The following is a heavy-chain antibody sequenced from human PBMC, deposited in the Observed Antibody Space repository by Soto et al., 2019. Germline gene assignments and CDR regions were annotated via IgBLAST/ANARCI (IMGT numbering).Heavy chain of an antibody. CDR3: ARKSSSRSKSYYYYYGMDV. Sequence: ASVKVSCKASGYTFFTYDISWVRQAPGQGLEWMGWISTYSGDTQYAQKFQGRVTITADESTSTAYMAMSSLRSADTAVYYCARKSSSRSKSYYYYYGMDVWGQGTTVTVSS. D-gene: IGHD6-13*01. J-gene: IGHJ6*02. CDR2: ISTYSGDT. CDR1: GYTFFTYD. V-gene: IGHV1-18*01.